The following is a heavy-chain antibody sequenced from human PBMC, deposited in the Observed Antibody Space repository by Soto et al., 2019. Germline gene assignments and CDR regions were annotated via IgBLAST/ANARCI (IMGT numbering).Heavy chain of an antibody. V-gene: IGHV1-8*01. Sequence: ASVKVSCKASGYTFTSYDINCVRQATGQGLEWMGRMNPNSGSTSYAQKFQGRVTMTRDTSTSTVYMELSSLRSEDTAVYYCATGFWSGSEYFQHWGQGTLVTV. CDR3: ATGFWSGSEYFQH. CDR1: GYTFTSYD. D-gene: IGHD3-3*01. J-gene: IGHJ1*01. CDR2: MNPNSGST.